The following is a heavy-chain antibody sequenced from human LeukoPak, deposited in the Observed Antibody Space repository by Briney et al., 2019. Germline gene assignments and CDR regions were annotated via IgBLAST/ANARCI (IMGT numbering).Heavy chain of an antibody. CDR2: INPNSGGT. D-gene: IGHD1-26*01. V-gene: IGHV1/OR15-1*02. Sequence: ASVKVSCKASGYIFTDYYMHWVRQAPGQELGWMGRINPNSGGTNYAQKFQGRVTMTRDTSISTAYTELSSLRSEDTATYYCARDGNLFYFDYWGQGTLVTVSS. CDR1: GYIFTDYY. CDR3: ARDGNLFYFDY. J-gene: IGHJ4*02.